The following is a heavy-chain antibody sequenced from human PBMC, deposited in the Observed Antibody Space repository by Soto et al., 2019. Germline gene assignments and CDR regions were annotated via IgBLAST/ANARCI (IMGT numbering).Heavy chain of an antibody. V-gene: IGHV1-2*04. D-gene: IGHD3-9*01. Sequence: ASVKVSCKASGYTFTGYYMHWVRQAPGQGLEWMGWINPNSGGTNYAQKFQGWVTMTRDTSISTAYMELSRLRSDDTAVYYCARDRGSDILTGSYYYYMDVWGKGTTVTVSS. CDR3: ARDRGSDILTGSYYYYMDV. CDR1: GYTFTGYY. CDR2: INPNSGGT. J-gene: IGHJ6*03.